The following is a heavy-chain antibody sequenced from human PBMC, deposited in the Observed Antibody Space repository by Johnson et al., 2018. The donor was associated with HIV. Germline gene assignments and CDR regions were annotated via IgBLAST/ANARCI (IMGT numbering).Heavy chain of an antibody. CDR2: ISSNGSST. V-gene: IGHV3-64*01. CDR1: GFSFSSYD. CDR3: AKDYYYDSRGYYYEGRSDAFDI. Sequence: EQLVESGGGLVQPGGSLRLSCTASGFSFSSYDMHWVRQAPGKGLQYVSGISSNGSSTYYANSVKGRFTISRDNSKNTLFLQMGSLRPEDTAVYYCAKDYYYDSRGYYYEGRSDAFDIWGQGTMVTVSS. D-gene: IGHD3-22*01. J-gene: IGHJ3*02.